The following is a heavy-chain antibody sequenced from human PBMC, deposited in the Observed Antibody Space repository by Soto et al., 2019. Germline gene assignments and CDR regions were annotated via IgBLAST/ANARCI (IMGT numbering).Heavy chain of an antibody. Sequence: QVQLVQSGAEVKKPGSSVKVSCKASGGTFSSYAISWVRQAPGQGLEWKGGIIPIVGTANYAQKFKGRVTITAAESTRTAYMDLSSLRSQETAWYYNARDRIAAAVLSHYYYFAGMGVWGRGTTDTVA. J-gene: IGHJ6*01. CDR1: GGTFSSYA. V-gene: IGHV1-69*01. CDR2: IIPIVGTA. D-gene: IGHD6-13*01. CDR3: ARDRIAAAVLSHYYYFAGMGV.